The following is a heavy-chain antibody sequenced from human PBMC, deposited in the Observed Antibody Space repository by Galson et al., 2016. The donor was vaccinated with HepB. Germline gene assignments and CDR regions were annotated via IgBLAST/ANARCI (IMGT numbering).Heavy chain of an antibody. D-gene: IGHD1-26*01. Sequence: SETLSLTCTVSGGSISSSHYYCGWIRQPPGKGLEWIGNVYYSGSAYYNPSLKSRVTISVDTSKNQFSLKLTSVTAADTAVYYCATYLGGIVRASDCWGQGTLVTVSS. CDR2: VYYSGSA. J-gene: IGHJ4*02. V-gene: IGHV4-39*01. CDR1: GGSISSSHYY. CDR3: ATYLGGIVRASDC.